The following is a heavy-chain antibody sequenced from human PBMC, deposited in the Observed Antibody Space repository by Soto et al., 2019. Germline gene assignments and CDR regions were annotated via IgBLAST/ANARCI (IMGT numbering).Heavy chain of an antibody. D-gene: IGHD3-22*01. CDR1: GFTFSSYS. V-gene: IGHV3-48*02. CDR3: ARGLNYYDSSGYYPLDY. J-gene: IGHJ4*02. CDR2: ISSSSSTI. Sequence: PGGSLRLSCAASGFTFSSYSMNWVRQAPGKGLEWVSYISSSSSTIYYADSVKGRFTISRDNAKNSLYLQMNSLRDEDTAVYYCARGLNYYDSSGYYPLDYWGQGTLVTVSP.